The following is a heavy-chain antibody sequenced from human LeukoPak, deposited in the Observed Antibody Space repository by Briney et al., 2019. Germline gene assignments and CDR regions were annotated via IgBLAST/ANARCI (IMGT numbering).Heavy chain of an antibody. V-gene: IGHV1-18*04. Sequence: ASVKVSCKASGYSFTSNYIHWVRQAPGQGLEWMGWISAYNGNTNYAQKLQGRVTMTTDTSTSTAYMELRSLRSDDTAVYYCAREGIRSYLADFDYWGQGTLVTVSS. J-gene: IGHJ4*02. D-gene: IGHD2/OR15-2a*01. CDR2: ISAYNGNT. CDR1: GYSFTSNY. CDR3: AREGIRSYLADFDY.